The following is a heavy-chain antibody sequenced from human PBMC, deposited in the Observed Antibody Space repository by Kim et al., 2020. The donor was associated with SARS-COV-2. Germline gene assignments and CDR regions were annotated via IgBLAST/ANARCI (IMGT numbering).Heavy chain of an antibody. Sequence: ISGGGGSTHYADSVKGRFTISRDNSKNTLFLHMNSLRADDTAIYYCDGSDFWGQGTLVTVSS. CDR3: DGSDF. J-gene: IGHJ4*02. CDR2: ISGGGGST. V-gene: IGHV3-23*01.